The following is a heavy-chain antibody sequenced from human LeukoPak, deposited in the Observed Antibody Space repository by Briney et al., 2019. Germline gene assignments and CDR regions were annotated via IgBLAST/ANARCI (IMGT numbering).Heavy chain of an antibody. CDR3: ARDGRRSYDILTGYYKGLDY. CDR1: GYTVTSYY. Sequence: ASVKVSCKASGYTVTSYYMHWVRQAPGQGLEWMGIMNPSGGSTSYAQKFQGRVTMTRDMSTSTVYMELSSLRSEDTAVYYCARDGRRSYDILTGYYKGLDYWGQGTLVTVSS. D-gene: IGHD3-9*01. V-gene: IGHV1-46*01. CDR2: MNPSGGST. J-gene: IGHJ4*02.